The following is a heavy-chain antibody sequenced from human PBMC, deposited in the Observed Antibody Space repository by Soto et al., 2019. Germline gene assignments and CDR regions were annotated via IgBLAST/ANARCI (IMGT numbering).Heavy chain of an antibody. D-gene: IGHD3-10*01. V-gene: IGHV3-9*01. CDR1: GFTFDDYA. CDR3: AKDLNDEYYGSGSYYGGFDY. J-gene: IGHJ4*02. Sequence: EVQLVESGGGLVQPGRSLRLSCAASGFTFDDYAMHWVRQAPGKGLEWVSGISWNSGSIGYADSVKGRFTISRDNAKNPLYLQMNSLRAEDTALYYCAKDLNDEYYGSGSYYGGFDYWGQGTLVTVAS. CDR2: ISWNSGSI.